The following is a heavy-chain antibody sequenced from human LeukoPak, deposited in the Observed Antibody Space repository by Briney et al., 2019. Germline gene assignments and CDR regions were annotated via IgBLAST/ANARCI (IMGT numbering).Heavy chain of an antibody. CDR2: ISYDGSNK. Sequence: PGRSLRLSCAASGFTFSSYGMHWVRQAPGKGLEWVAVISYDGSNKYYADSVKGRFTISRDNSKNTLYLQMNSLRAKDTAVYYCAKDLRGSGSYPYYWGQGTLVTVSS. V-gene: IGHV3-30*18. CDR1: GFTFSSYG. CDR3: AKDLRGSGSYPYY. J-gene: IGHJ4*02. D-gene: IGHD3-10*01.